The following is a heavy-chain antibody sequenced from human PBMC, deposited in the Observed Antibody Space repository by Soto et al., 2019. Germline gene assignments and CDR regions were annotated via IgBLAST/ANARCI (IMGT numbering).Heavy chain of an antibody. J-gene: IGHJ5*02. CDR2: ISYDGSNK. CDR3: ARDPGNRNSALINWFDP. Sequence: PGGSLRLSCAASGFTFSSYAMHWVRQAPGKGLEWVAVISYDGSNKYYADSVKGRFTISRDNSKNTLYLQMNSLRAEDTAVYYCARDPGNRNSALINWFDPWGQGT. CDR1: GFTFSSYA. V-gene: IGHV3-30-3*01. D-gene: IGHD1-7*01.